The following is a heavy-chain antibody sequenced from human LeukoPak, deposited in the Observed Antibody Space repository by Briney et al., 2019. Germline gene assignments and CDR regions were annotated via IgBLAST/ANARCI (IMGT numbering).Heavy chain of an antibody. D-gene: IGHD3-22*01. CDR3: ARAYSSGRLTWFDP. J-gene: IGHJ5*02. CDR2: IYHSGSA. Sequence: SGTLSLTCAVSGGSISSSNWWSWVRPPPGKGLEWIGEIYHSGSANYNPSLKSRVTISVDTSKNQFSLKLSSVTAADTAVYYCARAYSSGRLTWFDPWGQGTLVTVSS. V-gene: IGHV4-4*02. CDR1: GGSISSSNW.